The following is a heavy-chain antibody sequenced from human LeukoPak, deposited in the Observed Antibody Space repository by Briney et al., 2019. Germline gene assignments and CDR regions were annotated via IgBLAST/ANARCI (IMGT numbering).Heavy chain of an antibody. D-gene: IGHD3-10*01. CDR3: ARSDGYGLVGI. V-gene: IGHV4-39*07. CDR2: IYSSGST. J-gene: IGHJ3*02. CDR1: GASINSGSNY. Sequence: RPSETLSLTCRVSGASINSGSNYWGWIRQPPGKTLEWIGSIYSSGSTYYNPSLKSRVIIIIDTPKNHFSLTRSSVTAADTAVYYCARSDGYGLVGIWGQGTMVTVSS.